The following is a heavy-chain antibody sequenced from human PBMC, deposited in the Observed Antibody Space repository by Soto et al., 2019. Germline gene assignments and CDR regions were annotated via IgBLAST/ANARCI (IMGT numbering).Heavy chain of an antibody. CDR2: ISYDGSNK. V-gene: IGHV3-30-3*01. J-gene: IGHJ6*02. CDR3: ARDLKGRSSGWYTNYYYYYGMDV. D-gene: IGHD6-19*01. CDR1: GFTFSSYA. Sequence: GSLRLSCAASGFTFSSYAMHWVRQAPGKGLEWVAVISYDGSNKYYADSVKGRFTISRDNSKNTLYLQMNSLRAEDTAVYYCARDLKGRSSGWYTNYYYYYGMDVWGQGTTVTVSS.